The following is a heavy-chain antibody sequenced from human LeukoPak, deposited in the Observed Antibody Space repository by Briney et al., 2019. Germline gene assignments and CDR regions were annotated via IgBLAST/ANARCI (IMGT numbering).Heavy chain of an antibody. CDR1: GFTFSSYG. Sequence: PGGSLRLSCAASGFTFSSYGMHWVRQAPGKGLEWVAVISYDGSNKYYADSVKGRFTISRDNSKNTLYLQMNSLRAEDTAVYYCARRGGILTAQDHAFDIWGQGTMVTVSS. J-gene: IGHJ3*02. V-gene: IGHV3-30*03. CDR2: ISYDGSNK. D-gene: IGHD3-16*01. CDR3: ARRGGILTAQDHAFDI.